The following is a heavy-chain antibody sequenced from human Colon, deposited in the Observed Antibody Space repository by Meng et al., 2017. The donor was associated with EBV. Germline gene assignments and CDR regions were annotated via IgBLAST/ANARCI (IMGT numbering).Heavy chain of an antibody. Sequence: QGHRQEPGQGLVKPWETLSLTCTVFVGSIRIGPYCWAWIRQPPGKGLEWIGSIYYSGSTYYNPSLKSRVTISVDSSKNQFSLKLTSVTAADTSLYYCASYTSFSGSYYNGIDYWGQGTLVTVSS. J-gene: IGHJ4*02. CDR2: IYYSGST. D-gene: IGHD3-10*01. CDR3: ASYTSFSGSYYNGIDY. V-gene: IGHV4-39*01. CDR1: VGSIRIGPYC.